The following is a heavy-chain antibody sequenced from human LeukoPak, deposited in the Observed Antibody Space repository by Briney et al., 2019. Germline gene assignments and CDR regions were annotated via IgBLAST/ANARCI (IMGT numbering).Heavy chain of an antibody. CDR1: GYTFTGYY. CDR3: ARGTRFATAIMNWFDP. V-gene: IGHV1-2*02. Sequence: ASVKVSCKASGYTFTGYYMHWVRQAPGQGLEWMGWINPSSGGTNYAQKFQGRVTMTRDTSISTAYMELSRLRSDDTAVYYCARGTRFATAIMNWFDPWGQGTLVTVSS. J-gene: IGHJ5*02. CDR2: INPSSGGT. D-gene: IGHD2-2*02.